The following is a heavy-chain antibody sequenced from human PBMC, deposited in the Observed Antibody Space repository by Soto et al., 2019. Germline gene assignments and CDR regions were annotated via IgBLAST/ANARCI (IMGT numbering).Heavy chain of an antibody. CDR3: GRRYSSGLDF. CDR2: IFYSGGT. CDR1: GGSINNYY. V-gene: IGHV4-59*08. Sequence: PSETLSLTCTVSGGSINNYYWSWIRQPPGKGLEWIGYIFYSGGTNYNPSLRSRVTISVDTSKNQFSLKLSSVTAADTAVYYCGRRYSSGLDFWGQGTLVTVSS. J-gene: IGHJ4*02. D-gene: IGHD6-25*01.